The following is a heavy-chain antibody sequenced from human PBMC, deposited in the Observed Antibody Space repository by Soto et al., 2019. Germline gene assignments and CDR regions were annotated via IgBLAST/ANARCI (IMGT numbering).Heavy chain of an antibody. V-gene: IGHV3-30-3*01. Sequence: GGSLRLSCAASGFTFSSYTMHWVRQAPGKGLEWVAVISFDGTNKYYADSVKGRFTISRDNSKNTLYLQMNSLRAEDTAVYYCAREEDYYDSSGYYYFYFDYWGQGTLVTVSS. CDR2: ISFDGTNK. D-gene: IGHD3-22*01. CDR3: AREEDYYDSSGYYYFYFDY. J-gene: IGHJ4*02. CDR1: GFTFSSYT.